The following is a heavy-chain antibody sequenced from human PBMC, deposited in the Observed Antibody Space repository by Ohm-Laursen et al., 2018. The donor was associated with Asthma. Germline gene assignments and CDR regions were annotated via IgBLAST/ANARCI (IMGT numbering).Heavy chain of an antibody. D-gene: IGHD2-21*02. Sequence: SLRLSCSASGFILSDYAMHYVRQAPGKGLEWVAGVSANSGKTRYADSVKGRFTISRDNPKNILYLQMNSLRADDTAVYFCAKDVFAGPNVVVVTAADCWGQGTLVTVSA. CDR3: AKDVFAGPNVVVVTAADC. CDR2: VSANSGKT. V-gene: IGHV3-23*01. CDR1: GFILSDYA. J-gene: IGHJ4*02.